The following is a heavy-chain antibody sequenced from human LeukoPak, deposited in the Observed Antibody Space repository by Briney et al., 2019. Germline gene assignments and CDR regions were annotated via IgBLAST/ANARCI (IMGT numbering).Heavy chain of an antibody. J-gene: IGHJ6*02. V-gene: IGHV1-69*05. CDR2: IIPIFGTA. CDR3: AREGPLLRGYYYGMDV. CDR1: GGTFSSYA. Sequence: SVKVSCKASGGTFSSYAISWVRQAPGQGLEWMGGIIPIFGTASYAQKFQGRVTMTRDTSTSTVYMELSSLRSEDTAVYYCAREGPLLRGYYYGMDVWGQGTTVTVSS. D-gene: IGHD2-15*01.